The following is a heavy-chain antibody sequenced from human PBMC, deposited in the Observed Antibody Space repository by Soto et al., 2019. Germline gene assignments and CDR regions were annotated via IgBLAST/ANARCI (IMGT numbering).Heavy chain of an antibody. J-gene: IGHJ4*02. CDR3: ARDRFRYYDSSGYYYSYYFDY. CDR1: GGTFSSYA. D-gene: IGHD3-22*01. Sequence: SVKVSCKASGGTFSSYAISWVRQAPGQGLEWMGGIIPIFGTANYAQKFQGRVTITADKSTSTAYMELSSLRSEDTAVYYCARDRFRYYDSSGYYYSYYFDYWGQGTRVTVSS. V-gene: IGHV1-69*06. CDR2: IIPIFGTA.